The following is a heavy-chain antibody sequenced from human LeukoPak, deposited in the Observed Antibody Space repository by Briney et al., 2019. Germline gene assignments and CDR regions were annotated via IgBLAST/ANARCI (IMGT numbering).Heavy chain of an antibody. V-gene: IGHV1-18*01. Sequence: ASVKVSCKASGFMFTKYGISWVRQAPGQGLEWVGWISGYNGDTNYAQKFQGRVTMTRDTSISTAYMELSRLRSDDTAVYYCARDQVPAATDWYFDLWGRGTLVTVSS. CDR1: GFMFTKYG. D-gene: IGHD2-2*01. J-gene: IGHJ2*01. CDR3: ARDQVPAATDWYFDL. CDR2: ISGYNGDT.